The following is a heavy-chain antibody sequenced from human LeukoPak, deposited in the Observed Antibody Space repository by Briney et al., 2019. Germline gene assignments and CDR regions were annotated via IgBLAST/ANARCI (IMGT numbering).Heavy chain of an antibody. D-gene: IGHD3-22*01. Sequence: GGSLRPSCAASGFTFSSYAMHWVRQAPGKGLEWVAVISYDGSNKYYADSVKGRFTISRDNSKNTLYLQMNSLRAEDTAVYYCARGLGYYDSSGYGYWGQGTLVTVSS. CDR1: GFTFSSYA. CDR3: ARGLGYYDSSGYGY. CDR2: ISYDGSNK. V-gene: IGHV3-30-3*01. J-gene: IGHJ4*02.